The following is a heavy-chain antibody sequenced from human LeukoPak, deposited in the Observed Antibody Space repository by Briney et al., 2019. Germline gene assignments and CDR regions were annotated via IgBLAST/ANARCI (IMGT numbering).Heavy chain of an antibody. CDR1: GYSFTSYW. Sequence: GESLKISCKGSGYSFTSYWIGWVRQMPGKGLEWMGIIYPGDSDTRYSPSFQGQVTISADKSISTAYLQWSSLKASDTAMYYRARGGYYYDSSGYSNYWGQGTLVTVSS. CDR2: IYPGDSDT. V-gene: IGHV5-51*01. D-gene: IGHD3-22*01. J-gene: IGHJ4*02. CDR3: ARGGYYYDSSGYSNY.